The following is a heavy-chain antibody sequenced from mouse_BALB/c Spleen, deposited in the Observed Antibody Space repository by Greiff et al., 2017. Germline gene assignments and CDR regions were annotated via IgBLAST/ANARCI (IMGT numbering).Heavy chain of an antibody. CDR2: ISSGGST. J-gene: IGHJ4*01. CDR1: GFTFSSYA. Sequence: EVQVVESGGGLVKPGGSLKLSCAASGFTFSSYAMSWVRQTPEKRLEWVASISSGGSTYYPDSVKGRFTISRDNARNILYLQMSSLRSEDTAMYYCARAIYYDYDGYAMDYWGQGTSVTVSS. V-gene: IGHV5-6-5*01. D-gene: IGHD2-4*01. CDR3: ARAIYYDYDGYAMDY.